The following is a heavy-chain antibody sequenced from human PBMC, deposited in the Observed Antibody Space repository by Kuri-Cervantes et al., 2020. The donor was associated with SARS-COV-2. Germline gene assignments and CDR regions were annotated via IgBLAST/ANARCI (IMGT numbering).Heavy chain of an antibody. J-gene: IGHJ3*02. D-gene: IGHD3-22*01. V-gene: IGHV4-38-2*01. Sequence: SETLSLTCAVSADSLSSGYYWGWIRQPPGKGLEWVGSMYRRGTTYYNPSLKSRATLSVDMPRNQFSLKISYVTAADTAVYYCARGGYFQGGYYYVRAFDIWGQGTMVTVSS. CDR3: ARGGYFQGGYYYVRAFDI. CDR2: MYRRGTT. CDR1: ADSLSSGYY.